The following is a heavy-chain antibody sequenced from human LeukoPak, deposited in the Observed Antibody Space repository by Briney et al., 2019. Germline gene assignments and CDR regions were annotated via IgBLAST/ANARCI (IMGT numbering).Heavy chain of an antibody. J-gene: IGHJ4*02. CDR1: GFTFSSYS. CDR2: ISSSSSYI. D-gene: IGHD3-9*01. CDR3: AGDAIGDYDILTGYGDY. Sequence: GGSLRLSCAASGFTFSSYSMNWVRQAPGKGLEWVSSISSSSSYIYYADSVKGRFTISRDNAKNSLYLQMNSLRAEDTAVYYCAGDAIGDYDILTGYGDYWGQGTLVTVSS. V-gene: IGHV3-21*01.